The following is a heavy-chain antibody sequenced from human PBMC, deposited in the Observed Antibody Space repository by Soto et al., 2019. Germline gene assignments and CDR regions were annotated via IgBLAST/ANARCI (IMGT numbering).Heavy chain of an antibody. CDR1: GGSISSYY. CDR3: ARQDYDSSGYYPIDY. D-gene: IGHD3-22*01. Sequence: SETLSLTCTVSGGSISSYYWSWIRQPPGKGLEWIGYIYYSGSTNYNPSLKSRVTISVDTSKNQFSLKLSSVTAADTAVYYCARQDYDSSGYYPIDYWGQGTLVTVS. V-gene: IGHV4-59*08. J-gene: IGHJ4*02. CDR2: IYYSGST.